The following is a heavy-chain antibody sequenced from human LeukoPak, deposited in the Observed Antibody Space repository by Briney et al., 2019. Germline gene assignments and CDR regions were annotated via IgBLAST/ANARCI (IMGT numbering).Heavy chain of an antibody. V-gene: IGHV3-13*01. CDR1: GFTFSSFD. CDR3: ARGGTQVPGIDLFDI. Sequence: GGSLRLSCAASGFTFSSFDMHWVRQTTGKGLEWVSAIGIRGDTHYVDSVKGRFTISRENAKNSLYLQMNSLSAGDTAVYYCARGGTQVPGIDLFDIWGQGTLVTVSS. J-gene: IGHJ4*02. D-gene: IGHD6-19*01. CDR2: IGIRGDT.